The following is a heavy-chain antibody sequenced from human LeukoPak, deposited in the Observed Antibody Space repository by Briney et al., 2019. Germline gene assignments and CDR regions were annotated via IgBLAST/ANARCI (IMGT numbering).Heavy chain of an antibody. Sequence: GGSLRLSCAASGFTFSDYDMNWVRRAPGKGLEWVSFITARSNTIYYADSMKGRFTISRNNADNSLYLQMNSLRADDTAVYYCVRDRKGGSFDYWGQGTLVTVSS. CDR2: ITARSNTI. J-gene: IGHJ4*02. CDR1: GFTFSDYD. V-gene: IGHV3-69-1*01. CDR3: VRDRKGGSFDY. D-gene: IGHD2-15*01.